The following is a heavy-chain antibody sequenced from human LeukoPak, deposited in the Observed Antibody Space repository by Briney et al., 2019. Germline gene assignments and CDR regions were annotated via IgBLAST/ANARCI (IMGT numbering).Heavy chain of an antibody. CDR3: ATDCSSSSCTGTKYFQH. Sequence: GGSLRLSCAASGFTFGSYAMSWVRQAPGKGLEWVSVISGGGSTTNYAESVKGRFTISRDNYKNTLYLQMNSLRAEDTAVYYCATDCSSSSCTGTKYFQHWGQGTLVTVSS. J-gene: IGHJ1*01. CDR2: ISGGGSTT. D-gene: IGHD2-2*01. V-gene: IGHV3-23*01. CDR1: GFTFGSYA.